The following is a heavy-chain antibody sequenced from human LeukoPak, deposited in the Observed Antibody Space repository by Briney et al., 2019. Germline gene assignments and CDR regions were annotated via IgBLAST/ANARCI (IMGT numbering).Heavy chain of an antibody. CDR2: IYYSGST. D-gene: IGHD6-6*01. V-gene: IGHV4-31*03. Sequence: SETLSLTCTVSGGSISSGGYYWSWIRQHPGKGLEWIGYIYYSGSTYYNPSLMSRVTISVDTSKNQFSLKLSSVTAADTAVYYCARCRAYSSSSGYYYYYMDVWGKGTTVTVSS. CDR1: GGSISSGGYY. CDR3: ARCRAYSSSSGYYYYYMDV. J-gene: IGHJ6*03.